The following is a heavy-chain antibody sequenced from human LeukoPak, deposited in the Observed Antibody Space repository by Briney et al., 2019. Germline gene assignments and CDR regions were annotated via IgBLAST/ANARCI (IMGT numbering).Heavy chain of an antibody. J-gene: IGHJ4*02. D-gene: IGHD2-15*01. Sequence: GGSLRLSCAASGFTFSSYWMTWVRQAPGKGLEWVANIKQDGSEKYYVDSVKGRFTISRDNAKNSLSLQMSSLRAEDTAVYYCARDQTPFYWGQGSLVTVSS. CDR3: ARDQTPFY. CDR1: GFTFSSYW. CDR2: IKQDGSEK. V-gene: IGHV3-7*01.